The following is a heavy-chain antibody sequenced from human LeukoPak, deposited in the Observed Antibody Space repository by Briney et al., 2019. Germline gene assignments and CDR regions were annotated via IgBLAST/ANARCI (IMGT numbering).Heavy chain of an antibody. V-gene: IGHV4-34*01. CDR2: INHSGST. J-gene: IGHJ3*02. Sequence: WVRQPPGKGLEWIGEINHSGSTNYNPSLKSRVTISVDTSKNQFSLKLSSVTAADTAVYYCASRSTIRAFDIWGQGTMATVSS. D-gene: IGHD2-2*01. CDR3: ASRSTIRAFDI.